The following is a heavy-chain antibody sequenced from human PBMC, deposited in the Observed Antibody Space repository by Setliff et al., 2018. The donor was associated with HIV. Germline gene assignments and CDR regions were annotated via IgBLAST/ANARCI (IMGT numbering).Heavy chain of an antibody. J-gene: IGHJ4*02. CDR1: GFTFDDYG. CDR3: ARAAKPGYSSSWYRPNPSPTDY. Sequence: GGSLRLSCAASGFTFDDYGMSWVRQAPGKGLEWVSGSNWNGGSTGYADSVKGRFTISRDNAKNSLYLQMNSLRAEDTAVYYCARAAKPGYSSSWYRPNPSPTDYWGQGTLVTVSS. V-gene: IGHV3-20*04. D-gene: IGHD6-13*01. CDR2: SNWNGGST.